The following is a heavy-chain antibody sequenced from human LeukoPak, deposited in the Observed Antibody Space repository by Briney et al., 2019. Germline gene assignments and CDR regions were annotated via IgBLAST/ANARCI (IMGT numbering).Heavy chain of an antibody. CDR1: GGSISSGGYY. V-gene: IGHV4-61*08. CDR3: ARETRFPVTAAQFLGY. D-gene: IGHD2-21*02. CDR2: IYYSGST. J-gene: IGHJ4*02. Sequence: SETLSLTCTVSGGSISSGGYYWSWIRQPPGKGLEWIGYIYYSGSTNYNPSLKSRVTISVDASKNQFSLKLSSVTAADTAVYYCARETRFPVTAAQFLGYWGQGTLVTVSS.